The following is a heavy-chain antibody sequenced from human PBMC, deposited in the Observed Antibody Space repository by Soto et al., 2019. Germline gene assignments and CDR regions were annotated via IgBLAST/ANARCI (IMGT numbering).Heavy chain of an antibody. V-gene: IGHV4-38-2*02. D-gene: IGHD3-9*01. Sequence: ASETLSLTCAVSGYSISSGYYWGWIRQPPGKGLEWIGSIYHSGSTYYNPSLKSRVTISVDTSKNQFSLKLSSVTAADTAVYYCARDDYDILTGYNYWGQGTLVTVSS. J-gene: IGHJ4*02. CDR1: GYSISSGYY. CDR2: IYHSGST. CDR3: ARDDYDILTGYNY.